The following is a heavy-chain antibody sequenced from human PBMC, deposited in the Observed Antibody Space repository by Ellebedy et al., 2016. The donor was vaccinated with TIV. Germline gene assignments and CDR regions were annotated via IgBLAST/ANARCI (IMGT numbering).Heavy chain of an antibody. CDR2: ISSSSSTI. CDR1: GFTFSSYS. Sequence: GESLKISXAASGFTFSSYSMNWVRQAPGKGLEWVSYISSSSSTIYYADSVKGRFTISRDNAKNSLYLQMNSLRAEDTAVYYCARGRTYYDFWSGPNWFNPWGQGTLVTVSS. D-gene: IGHD3-3*01. V-gene: IGHV3-48*04. J-gene: IGHJ5*02. CDR3: ARGRTYYDFWSGPNWFNP.